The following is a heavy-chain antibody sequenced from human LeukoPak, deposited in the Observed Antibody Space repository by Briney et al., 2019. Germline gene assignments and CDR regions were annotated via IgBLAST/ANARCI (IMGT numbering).Heavy chain of an antibody. Sequence: GGSLRLSCAASGFTFTTYTMNWVRQAPGKGLEWVSSISSSGSYIYNADSMKGRFTISRDNAKNSLYLQMNSLRADDTAVYYCAKLPESFDYWGQGTLVTVSS. V-gene: IGHV3-21*01. J-gene: IGHJ4*02. CDR2: ISSSGSYI. CDR3: AKLPESFDY. D-gene: IGHD1-14*01. CDR1: GFTFTTYT.